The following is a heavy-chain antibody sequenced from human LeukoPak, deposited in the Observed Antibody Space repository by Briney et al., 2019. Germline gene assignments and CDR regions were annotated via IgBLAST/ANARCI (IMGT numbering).Heavy chain of an antibody. V-gene: IGHV3-30*18. J-gene: IGHJ4*02. CDR3: AKGRSGVRGPFDY. Sequence: GRSLRLSCAASGFTFSSHAMHWVRQAPGKGLEWVAVISYDGSNEDYADSVNGRFTMSRDNSKNTLYLQMISLRAEDTAVYYCAKGRSGVRGPFDYWGQGTLVTVSS. CDR2: ISYDGSNE. D-gene: IGHD3-10*01. CDR1: GFTFSSHA.